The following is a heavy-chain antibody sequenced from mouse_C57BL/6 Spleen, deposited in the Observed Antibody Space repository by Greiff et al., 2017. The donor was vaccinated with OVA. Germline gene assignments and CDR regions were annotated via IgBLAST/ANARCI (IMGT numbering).Heavy chain of an antibody. D-gene: IGHD2-4*01. Sequence: QVQLQQPGAELVKPGASVKLSCKASGYTFTSYWMQWVKQRPGQGLEWIGEIDPSDSYTNYNQKFKGKATLTVDTSSSTAYMQLSSLTSEDSAVYYCARWRGLRHAMDYWGQGTSVTVSS. CDR1: GYTFTSYW. J-gene: IGHJ4*01. V-gene: IGHV1-50*01. CDR2: IDPSDSYT. CDR3: ARWRGLRHAMDY.